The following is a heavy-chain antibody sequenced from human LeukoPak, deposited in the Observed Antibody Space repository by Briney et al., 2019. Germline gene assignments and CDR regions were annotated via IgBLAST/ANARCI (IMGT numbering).Heavy chain of an antibody. Sequence: SETLSLTCAVYGGSFSGYYWSWIRQPPGKGLEWIGEINHSGSTNYNPSLKSRVTISVDTSKNQFSLKLSSVTAADTAVYYCARGAGGYRAWGQGTLVTVSS. V-gene: IGHV4-34*01. CDR3: ARGAGGYRA. D-gene: IGHD3-22*01. CDR2: INHSGST. J-gene: IGHJ5*02. CDR1: GGSFSGYY.